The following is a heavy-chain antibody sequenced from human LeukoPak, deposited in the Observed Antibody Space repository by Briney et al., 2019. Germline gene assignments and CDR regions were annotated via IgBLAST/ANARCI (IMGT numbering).Heavy chain of an antibody. Sequence: ASVKVSCKASGYTFTNYAMNWVRQAPGQGLEWMGWINTNTGNPTYAQGFTGRFVFSLDTSVSTAYLQISSLKAEDTAVYYCARGAVPKMATFSDYWGQGTLVTVSS. D-gene: IGHD5-24*01. V-gene: IGHV7-4-1*02. J-gene: IGHJ4*02. CDR1: GYTFTNYA. CDR3: ARGAVPKMATFSDY. CDR2: INTNTGNP.